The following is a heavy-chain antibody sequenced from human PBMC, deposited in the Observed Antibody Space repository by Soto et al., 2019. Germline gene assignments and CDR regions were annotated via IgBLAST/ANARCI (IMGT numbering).Heavy chain of an antibody. Sequence: SETLSLTCGVYGGSFSGSYWSWIRQPPGKGLEWIGEINHRGSTNCNPSLKSRVTISVDTSRNQFSLKLTSVTPADTAVYYCASGLNDSSSLYHSHNNFDPWGQGTLVTVSS. V-gene: IGHV4-34*01. J-gene: IGHJ5*02. D-gene: IGHD6-13*01. CDR3: ASGLNDSSSLYHSHNNFDP. CDR2: INHRGST. CDR1: GGSFSGSY.